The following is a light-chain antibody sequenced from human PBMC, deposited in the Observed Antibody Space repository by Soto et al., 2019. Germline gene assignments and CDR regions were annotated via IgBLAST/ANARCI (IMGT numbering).Light chain of an antibody. Sequence: DIRITQSLSTLTAYLGDRVTXTCRASQSISNWLAWYQQKPGTAPKVLIYHASNLQSGVPSRFSGSGSGKEFTLTISSLQTDDFATYYCQQYNTYSFGQGTKVDI. CDR3: QQYNTYS. J-gene: IGKJ1*01. V-gene: IGKV1-5*01. CDR1: QSISNW. CDR2: HAS.